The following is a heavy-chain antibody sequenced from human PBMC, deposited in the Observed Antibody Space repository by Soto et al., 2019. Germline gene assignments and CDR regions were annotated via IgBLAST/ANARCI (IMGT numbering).Heavy chain of an antibody. CDR2: IYWNDDK. Sequence: HSTSGVGVGWIRQPPGKALEWLALIYWNDDKRYSPSLKSRLTITKDTSKNQVVLTMTNMDPVDTATYYCAHRPTKLGYCSSTSCYETGWFDPWGQGTLVTVSS. J-gene: IGHJ5*02. V-gene: IGHV2-5*01. CDR1: HSTSGVG. CDR3: AHRPTKLGYCSSTSCYETGWFDP. D-gene: IGHD2-2*01.